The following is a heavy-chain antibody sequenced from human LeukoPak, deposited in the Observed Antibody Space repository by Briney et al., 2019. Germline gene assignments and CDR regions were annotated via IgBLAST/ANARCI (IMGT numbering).Heavy chain of an antibody. D-gene: IGHD3-22*01. J-gene: IGHJ4*02. CDR3: AKDGYYYDSSGYSFIDY. CDR1: GFTFSSYG. Sequence: GALRLSCAASGFTFSSYGMHWVRQAPGKGLEWVAVISYDGSNKYYADSVKGRFTISRDNSKNTLYLQMNSLRAEDTAVYYCAKDGYYYDSSGYSFIDYWGQGTLVTVSS. CDR2: ISYDGSNK. V-gene: IGHV3-30*18.